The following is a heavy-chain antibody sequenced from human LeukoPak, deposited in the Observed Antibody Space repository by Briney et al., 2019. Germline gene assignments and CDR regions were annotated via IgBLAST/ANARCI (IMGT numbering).Heavy chain of an antibody. CDR2: IYTSGST. D-gene: IGHD3-22*01. Sequence: SETLSLTCTVSGGSISSGSYYWSWIRQPAGKGLEWIGRIYTSGSTNYNPSLKSRVTISVDKSKNQFSLKLSSVTAADTAVYYCARAVVITNTITPDAFDNWGQGTMVTVSS. V-gene: IGHV4-61*02. CDR3: ARAVVITNTITPDAFDN. CDR1: GGSISSGSYY. J-gene: IGHJ3*02.